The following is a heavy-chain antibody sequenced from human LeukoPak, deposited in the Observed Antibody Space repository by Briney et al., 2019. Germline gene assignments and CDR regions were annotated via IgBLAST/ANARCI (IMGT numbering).Heavy chain of an antibody. Sequence: PGGSLRLSCAESGFTFSSYDMHWVRQAPGKGLEWVAVIWYDGSNINYGDSVKGRFAISRDNSRNTLYLQMNSLRAEDTALYYCAREPTTLNGYSVSRRHHYFDHWGQGALVIVSS. CDR1: GFTFSSYD. V-gene: IGHV3-33*01. D-gene: IGHD5-24*01. CDR3: AREPTTLNGYSVSRRHHYFDH. CDR2: IWYDGSNI. J-gene: IGHJ4*02.